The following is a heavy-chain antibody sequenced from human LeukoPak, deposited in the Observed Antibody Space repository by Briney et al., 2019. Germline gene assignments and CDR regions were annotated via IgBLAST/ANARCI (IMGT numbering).Heavy chain of an antibody. CDR3: ARGAYQLLRGYSYGHFDY. D-gene: IGHD5-18*01. CDR2: IWYDGSNK. J-gene: IGHJ4*02. CDR1: GFTFSSYG. V-gene: IGHV3-33*01. Sequence: GGSLRLSCAASGFTFSSYGMHWVRQAPGKGLEWVAVIWYDGSNKYYADSVKGRFTISRDNSKNTLHLQMNSLRAEDTAVYYCARGAYQLLRGYSYGHFDYWGQGTLVTVSS.